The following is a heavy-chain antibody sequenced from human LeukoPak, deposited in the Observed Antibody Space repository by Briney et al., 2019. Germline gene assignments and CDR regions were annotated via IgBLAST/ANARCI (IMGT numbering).Heavy chain of an antibody. D-gene: IGHD3-22*01. CDR1: GFTFSNAW. Sequence: GGSLRLSCAASGFTFSNAWMSWVRQAPGKGLEWVGRIKSKTYGGTTEYAASVKGRFTISRDDSKSIAYLQMNSLKTEDTAVYYCTTSSGRYYYDSSGSSTFDYWGQGTLVTVSS. V-gene: IGHV3-15*01. J-gene: IGHJ4*02. CDR3: TTSSGRYYYDSSGSSTFDY. CDR2: IKSKTYGGTT.